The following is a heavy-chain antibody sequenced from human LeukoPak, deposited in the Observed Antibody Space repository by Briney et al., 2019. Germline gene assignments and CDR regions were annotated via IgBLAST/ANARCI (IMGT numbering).Heavy chain of an antibody. J-gene: IGHJ3*02. D-gene: IGHD2-21*02. Sequence: PSETLSLTCTVSGGSIRSGDYYWSWIRQPPGKGLEWIGHIYYSGSTYYNPSLKSRVTISVDTSKNQFSLKLSSVTAADTAVYYCARVRVAYCGGDCFSVDAFDIWGQGTMVTVSS. CDR2: IYYSGST. V-gene: IGHV4-30-4*01. CDR1: GGSIRSGDYY. CDR3: ARVRVAYCGGDCFSVDAFDI.